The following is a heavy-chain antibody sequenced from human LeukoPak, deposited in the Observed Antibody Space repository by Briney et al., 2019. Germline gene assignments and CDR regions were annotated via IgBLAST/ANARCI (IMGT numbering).Heavy chain of an antibody. Sequence: RSGGSLRLSCAASGLTFDDYGMSWVRQAPGKGLEWVSGINWNGGSTGYADSVKGRFTISRDNAKNSLYLQMNSLRAEDTALYYCARDVYSNYFSWFDPWGQGTLVTVSS. CDR1: GLTFDDYG. D-gene: IGHD4-11*01. CDR3: ARDVYSNYFSWFDP. J-gene: IGHJ5*02. CDR2: INWNGGST. V-gene: IGHV3-20*04.